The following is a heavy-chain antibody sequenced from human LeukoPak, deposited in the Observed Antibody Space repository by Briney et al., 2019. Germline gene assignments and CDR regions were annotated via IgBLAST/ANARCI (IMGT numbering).Heavy chain of an antibody. D-gene: IGHD6-6*01. Sequence: PSETLSLTCAVYGGSFSGYYWSWIRQPPGKGLEWIGEINHSGGTNYNPSLKSRVTISVDTSKNQFSLKLSSVTAADTAVYYCARGLKIAARPQFDYWGQGTLVTVSS. V-gene: IGHV4-34*01. CDR1: GGSFSGYY. CDR3: ARGLKIAARPQFDY. CDR2: INHSGGT. J-gene: IGHJ4*02.